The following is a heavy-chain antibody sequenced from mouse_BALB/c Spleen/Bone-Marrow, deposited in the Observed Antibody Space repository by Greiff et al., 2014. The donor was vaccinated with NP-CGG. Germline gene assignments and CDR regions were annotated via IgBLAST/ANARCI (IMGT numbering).Heavy chain of an antibody. V-gene: IGHV14-3*02. CDR1: GFNIKDTF. D-gene: IGHD1-1*01. J-gene: IGHJ1*01. CDR2: IDPANGDT. Sequence: EVKLMESGAELVKPGASVKLSCTASGFNIKDTFMHWVKQRPEQGLEWIVRIDPANGDTKYDPKFQGKATITADTSSNTACLQLSSLTSEDTAVYYCTKPSFYYGSSYWYFDVWGAGTTVTVSS. CDR3: TKPSFYYGSSYWYFDV.